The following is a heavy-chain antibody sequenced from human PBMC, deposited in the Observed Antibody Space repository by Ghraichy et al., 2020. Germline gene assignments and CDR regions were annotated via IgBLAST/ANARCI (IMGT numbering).Heavy chain of an antibody. CDR2: IYYSGST. D-gene: IGHD3-22*01. CDR3: ARGNYYDSSGYYYSVNYYYYYGMDV. Sequence: SETLSLTCTVSGGSISSYYWSWIRQPPGKGLEWIGYIYYSGSTNYNPSLKSRVTISVDTSKNQFSLKLSSVTAADTAVYYCARGNYYDSSGYYYSVNYYYYYGMDVWGQGTTVTVSS. V-gene: IGHV4-59*01. CDR1: GGSISSYY. J-gene: IGHJ6*02.